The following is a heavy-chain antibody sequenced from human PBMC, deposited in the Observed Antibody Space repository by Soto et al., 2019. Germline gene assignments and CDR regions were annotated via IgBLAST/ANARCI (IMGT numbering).Heavy chain of an antibody. CDR1: GFTFSSYA. CDR2: ISGSGGST. Sequence: SLGLSCAASGFTFSSYAMSWVRQAPGKGLEWVSAISGSGGSTYYADSVKGRFTIFRDNSKNTLYLQMNSLRAEDTAVYYCAKGITIFGVDTNWFDPWGQGTLVTVSS. D-gene: IGHD3-3*01. J-gene: IGHJ5*02. CDR3: AKGITIFGVDTNWFDP. V-gene: IGHV3-23*01.